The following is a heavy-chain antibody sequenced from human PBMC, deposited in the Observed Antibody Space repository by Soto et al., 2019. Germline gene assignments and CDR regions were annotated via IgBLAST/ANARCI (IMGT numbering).Heavy chain of an antibody. V-gene: IGHV4-4*02. CDR1: SGSISSSNW. CDR2: IYHSGSN. CDR3: ASRYSGYDPFDY. Sequence: QVQLQASGPGLVKPSGTLSLTCAVSSGSISSSNWWRWVSQPTGKGLEWIGEIYHSGSNNYNQSLKIRVTISVDKSENQFSLELSFVTAADKAVYYCASRYSGYDPFDYWGQGTLVTVSS. J-gene: IGHJ4*02. D-gene: IGHD5-12*01.